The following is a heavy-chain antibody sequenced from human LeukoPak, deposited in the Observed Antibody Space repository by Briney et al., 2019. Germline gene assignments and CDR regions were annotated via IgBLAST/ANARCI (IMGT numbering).Heavy chain of an antibody. Sequence: PGGSLRLSCAASGFTFSSYSMNWVRQAAGKGLEWVSSISSSSSYIYYAESVKGRFTISRDNGKNSLYMQMNSQRGEDMAVDYRARDSEEYGDHEAFDIWGQGTMVTVSS. CDR2: ISSSSSYI. CDR1: GFTFSSYS. J-gene: IGHJ3*02. D-gene: IGHD4-17*01. CDR3: ARDSEEYGDHEAFDI. V-gene: IGHV3-21*01.